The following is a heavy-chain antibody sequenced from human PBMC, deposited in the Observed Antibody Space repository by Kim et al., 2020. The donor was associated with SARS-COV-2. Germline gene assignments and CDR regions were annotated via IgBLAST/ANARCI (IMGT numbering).Heavy chain of an antibody. Sequence: GGSLRLSCAASGFIVNNTYMSWVRQAPGKGLEWVSVIYIGGSTYYADSVKGRFTISRDSSKNTLYLHMNDLRVEDTAVYYCARSAVAGPATFDLWGQGAPVTVSS. J-gene: IGHJ4*02. D-gene: IGHD6-19*01. CDR2: IYIGGST. V-gene: IGHV3-53*01. CDR3: ARSAVAGPATFDL. CDR1: GFIVNNTY.